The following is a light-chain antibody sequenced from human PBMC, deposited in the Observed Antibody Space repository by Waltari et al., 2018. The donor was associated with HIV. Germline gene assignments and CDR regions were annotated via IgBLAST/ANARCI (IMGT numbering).Light chain of an antibody. J-gene: IGLJ3*02. CDR2: LNSDGSH. V-gene: IGLV4-69*02. CDR1: GGHSRYA. Sequence: QLILTQSPSASASLGASVRLTCTLSGGHSRYAVAWHQPQPEKGPRYLMKLNSDGSHTKGDGIPDRFSGSSSGTERFLTISSLQSDDEADYYCQTWDTGPWVFGGGTKLTVL. CDR3: QTWDTGPWV.